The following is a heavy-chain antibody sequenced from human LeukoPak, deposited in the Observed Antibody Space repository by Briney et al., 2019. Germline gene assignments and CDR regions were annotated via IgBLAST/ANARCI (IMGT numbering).Heavy chain of an antibody. CDR1: GGTFSSYA. CDR3: ARSRDPDSGSPDYY. V-gene: IGHV1-69*05. J-gene: IGHJ4*02. D-gene: IGHD1-26*01. Sequence: SVKVSCKASGGTFSSYAISWVRQAPGQGLEWLGGIIPIFGTANYAQKFQGRVTITTDESTSTAYMELSSLRSEDTAVYYCARSRDPDSGSPDYYWGQGTLVTVSS. CDR2: IIPIFGTA.